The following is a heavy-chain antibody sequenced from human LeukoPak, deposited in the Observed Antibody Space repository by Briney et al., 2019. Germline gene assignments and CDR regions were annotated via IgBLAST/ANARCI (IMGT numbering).Heavy chain of an antibody. CDR1: GFTFSSYG. CDR3: AKDPGWGDY. J-gene: IGHJ4*02. V-gene: IGHV3-30*18. CDR2: ISYDGSNK. Sequence: PGGSLGLSCAASGFTFSSYGMHWVRQAPGEGLEWVAVISYDGSNKYYADFVKGRFTISRDNSKNTLYLQMNSLRAEDTAVYYCAKDPGWGDYWGQGTLVTVSS. D-gene: IGHD3-16*01.